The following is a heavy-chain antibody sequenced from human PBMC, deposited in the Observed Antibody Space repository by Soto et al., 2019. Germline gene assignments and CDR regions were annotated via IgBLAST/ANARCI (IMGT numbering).Heavy chain of an antibody. J-gene: IGHJ5*02. V-gene: IGHV4-34*01. D-gene: IGHD3-3*01. CDR1: GGSFSGYY. CDR3: ARGFSFDH. Sequence: KPSETLSLTCAVYGGSFSGYYWSWIRQPPGKGLEWIGEINHSGSTNYNPSLKSRVTISVDTSKNQFSLKLSSVTAADTAVYYCARGFSFDHWGQGTLVTVSS. CDR2: INHSGST.